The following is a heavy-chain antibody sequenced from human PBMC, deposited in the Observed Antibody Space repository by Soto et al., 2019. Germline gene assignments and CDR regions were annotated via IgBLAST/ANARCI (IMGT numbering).Heavy chain of an antibody. CDR1: GLTFSGSA. Sequence: GGSLRLSCAASGLTFSGSAMHWVRQASGKGLEWVGRIRSKANSYATAYAASVKGRFTISRDDSKNTAYLQMNSLKTEDTAVYYCTRQAEYYDILTGYLSDPWGQGTLVTVSS. V-gene: IGHV3-73*01. CDR3: TRQAEYYDILTGYLSDP. D-gene: IGHD3-9*01. CDR2: IRSKANSYAT. J-gene: IGHJ5*02.